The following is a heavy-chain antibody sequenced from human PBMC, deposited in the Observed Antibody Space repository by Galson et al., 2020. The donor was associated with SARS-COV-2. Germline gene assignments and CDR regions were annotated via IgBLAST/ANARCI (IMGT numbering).Heavy chain of an antibody. D-gene: IGHD2-15*01. CDR2: IRSKAYGGTT. V-gene: IGHV3-49*03. CDR1: GFTFGDYA. CDR3: TGGWQTPRVDY. Sequence: GGSLRLSCTASGFTFGDYAMSWFRQAPGKGLEWVGFIRSKAYGGTTEYAASVKGRFTISRDDSKSIAYLQMNSLKTEDTAVYYCTGGWQTPRVDYWGQGTLLTVSS. J-gene: IGHJ4*02.